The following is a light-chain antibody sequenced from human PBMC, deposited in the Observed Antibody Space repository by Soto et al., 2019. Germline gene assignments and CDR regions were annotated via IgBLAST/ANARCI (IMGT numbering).Light chain of an antibody. Sequence: EIVLTQSPATLSLSPGERATLSCRASQSVSSYLVWYQQKPGQAPRLLIHDASNRATGIPSRCSGSGSETDFTITSSSLEPEDFAVYYWKQRSNGITFGQGTRLEIK. CDR3: KQRSNGIT. CDR1: QSVSSY. J-gene: IGKJ5*01. V-gene: IGKV3-11*01. CDR2: DAS.